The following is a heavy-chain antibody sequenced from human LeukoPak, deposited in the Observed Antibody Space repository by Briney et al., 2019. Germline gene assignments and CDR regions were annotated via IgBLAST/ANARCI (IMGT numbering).Heavy chain of an antibody. CDR1: GFTFSHFG. CDR3: AKEDGYYYDSSGYYRDYYMDV. V-gene: IGHV3-30*02. Sequence: GGSLRLSCAASGFTFSHFGMHWVRQAPGKGLEWVAFIAYDGSSKYYADSLKGRITISRDNSKNTLYLQMNSLRAEDTAVYYCAKEDGYYYDSSGYYRDYYMDVWGKGTTVTISS. J-gene: IGHJ6*03. D-gene: IGHD3-22*01. CDR2: IAYDGSSK.